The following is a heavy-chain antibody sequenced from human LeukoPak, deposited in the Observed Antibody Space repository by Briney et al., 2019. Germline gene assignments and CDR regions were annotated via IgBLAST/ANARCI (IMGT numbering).Heavy chain of an antibody. J-gene: IGHJ5*02. Sequence: ASVKVSCKASGYTFTSYGITWVRQAPGQGLEWMGWISGYNGNTNYAQKFQGRVTMTRDMSTSTDYMELSSLRSEDTAIYYCARDNSVGDNAWWFDPWGQGTLVTVSS. V-gene: IGHV1-18*01. CDR1: GYTFTSYG. D-gene: IGHD1-26*01. CDR2: ISGYNGNT. CDR3: ARDNSVGDNAWWFDP.